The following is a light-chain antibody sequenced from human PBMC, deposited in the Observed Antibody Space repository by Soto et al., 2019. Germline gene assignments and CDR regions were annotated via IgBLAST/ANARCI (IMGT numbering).Light chain of an antibody. V-gene: IGLV1-40*01. J-gene: IGLJ2*01. Sequence: QSVLTQPPSVSAAPGQRVTISCTGSSSNIGAGYDVHWYQQLPGTAPKLLIYGNSNRPSGVPDRFSGSKSGTSASLAITGLQAEDEADYYCQSYDSSLSGFVVFGGGTKVTVL. CDR3: QSYDSSLSGFVV. CDR2: GNS. CDR1: SSNIGAGYD.